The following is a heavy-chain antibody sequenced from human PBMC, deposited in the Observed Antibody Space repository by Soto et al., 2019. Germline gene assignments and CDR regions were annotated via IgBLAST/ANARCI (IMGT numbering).Heavy chain of an antibody. Sequence: QVQLVQSGPEVKKPGASVKVSCKASGYTFTTYDFNWVRQAPGQGLEWMGWLNPKSGMTGSAQKFQGRATMSRDSSISTVYMELSSLRSEDTAVYYCARVAGSPDYWGQGTLVTVSS. J-gene: IGHJ4*02. V-gene: IGHV1-8*01. CDR3: ARVAGSPDY. CDR1: GYTFTTYD. CDR2: LNPKSGMT. D-gene: IGHD1-26*01.